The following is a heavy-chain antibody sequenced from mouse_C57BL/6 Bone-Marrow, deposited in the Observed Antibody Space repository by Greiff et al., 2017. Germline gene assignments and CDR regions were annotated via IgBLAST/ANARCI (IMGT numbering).Heavy chain of an antibody. V-gene: IGHV2-6*01. J-gene: IGHJ2*01. Sequence: VQLVESGPGLVAPSQSLSITCTVSGFSLTSYGVDWVRQSPGKGLEWLGVIWGVGSTNYNLALKSRMSISKDNSKRQVFLKMNSLQTENTAMYYCARSIYYGPYFDDWGQGTTLPVSS. CDR3: ARSIYYGPYFDD. CDR2: IWGVGST. CDR1: GFSLTSYG. D-gene: IGHD2-1*01.